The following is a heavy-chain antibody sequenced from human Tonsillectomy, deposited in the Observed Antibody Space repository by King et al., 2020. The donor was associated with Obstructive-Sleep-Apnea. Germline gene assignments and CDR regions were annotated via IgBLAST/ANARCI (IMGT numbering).Heavy chain of an antibody. CDR1: GGFVTSSSYY. CDR2: IYYSGST. V-gene: IGHV4-39*01. D-gene: IGHD3-9*01. J-gene: IGHJ6*02. CDR3: AGRYFDWSSQTYYGLDV. Sequence: QLQESGPGLVKPSETLSLTCTVSGGFVTSSSYYWGWVRQPPGEGQEWIGSIYYSGSTDYNPSLKSRVTISLDTSNNKFSLKLTSVTAADTAVYYCAGRYFDWSSQTYYGLDVWGQGTTVTVSS.